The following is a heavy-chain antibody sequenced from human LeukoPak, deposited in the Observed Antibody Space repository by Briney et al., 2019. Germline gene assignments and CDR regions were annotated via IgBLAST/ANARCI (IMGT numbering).Heavy chain of an antibody. V-gene: IGHV3-48*02. CDR1: GFTFSSHS. J-gene: IGHJ3*01. D-gene: IGHD7-27*01. Sequence: RGSLRLSCAASGFTFSSHSMNWVCQAPGKGLEWLSYIGSGSGNIYYRDSVKGRFTISRDNAQDSLYLQMDSLRDEDTAVYYCAREDDDWGPNTLDVWGQGTVVTVSS. CDR3: AREDDDWGPNTLDV. CDR2: IGSGSGNI.